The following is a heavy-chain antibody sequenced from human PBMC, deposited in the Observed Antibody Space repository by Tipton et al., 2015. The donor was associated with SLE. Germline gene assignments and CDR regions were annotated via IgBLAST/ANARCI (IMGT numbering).Heavy chain of an antibody. J-gene: IGHJ4*02. CDR2: FYPSGST. CDR3: ARGPLTIEIPAAGVIDY. Sequence: TLSLTCGVSGGSISSGDYFWAWIRLSPGMGLQWIGHFYPSGSTYHNPSLQSRVTISADVSKNQFSLKLSSVTAADTAVYYCARGPLTIEIPAAGVIDYWGQGTLVTVSS. CDR1: GGSISSGDYF. D-gene: IGHD6-13*01. V-gene: IGHV4-30-2*06.